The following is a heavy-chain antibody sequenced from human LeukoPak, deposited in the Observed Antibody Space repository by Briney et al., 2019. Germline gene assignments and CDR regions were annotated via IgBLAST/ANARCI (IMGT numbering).Heavy chain of an antibody. CDR3: AKDRVTYYDFWSGYQPRYNWFDP. CDR2: ISGSGGST. Sequence: GGSLRLSCAASGFTFSSYAMSWVRQAPGKGLEWVSAISGSGGSTYYADSVKGRFTISRDNSKNTLYLQMNSLRAEDTAVYCCAKDRVTYYDFWSGYQPRYNWFDPWGQGTLVTVSS. D-gene: IGHD3-3*01. V-gene: IGHV3-23*01. CDR1: GFTFSSYA. J-gene: IGHJ5*02.